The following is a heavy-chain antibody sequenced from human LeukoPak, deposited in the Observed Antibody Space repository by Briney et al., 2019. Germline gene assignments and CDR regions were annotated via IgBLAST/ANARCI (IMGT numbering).Heavy chain of an antibody. CDR3: ARRMIVVATDAFDI. V-gene: IGHV1-8*01. J-gene: IGHJ3*02. CDR1: GYTFTSYD. D-gene: IGHD3-22*01. Sequence: ASVKVSCKSSGYTFTSYDINWVRQATGQGLEWMGWMNPNSGNTGYAQKFQGRVTMTRNTSISTAYMELSSLRSEDTAVYYCARRMIVVATDAFDIWGQGTMVTVSS. CDR2: MNPNSGNT.